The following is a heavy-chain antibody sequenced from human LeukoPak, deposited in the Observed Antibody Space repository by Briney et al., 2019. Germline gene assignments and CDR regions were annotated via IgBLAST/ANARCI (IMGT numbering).Heavy chain of an antibody. CDR2: INDKGVDK. Sequence: PGGSLRLSCGASGFIFSKYGMHWVRQAPGKGLEWVAFINDKGVDKSYADSVKGRFTISRDNSKNTLVLQMNSLRSEDTAVYFCARDNRDWAFDYWGQGTLVTVSS. CDR3: ARDNRDWAFDY. J-gene: IGHJ4*02. CDR1: GFIFSKYG. D-gene: IGHD2-21*02. V-gene: IGHV3-30*02.